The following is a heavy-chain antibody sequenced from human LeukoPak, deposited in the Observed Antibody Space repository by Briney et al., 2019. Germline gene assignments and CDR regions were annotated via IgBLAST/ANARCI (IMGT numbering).Heavy chain of an antibody. J-gene: IGHJ4*02. CDR3: AKGHSNRYCSSTSCYYFDY. CDR1: GFTFSSYA. D-gene: IGHD2-2*01. Sequence: GGSLRLSCAASGFTFSSYAMSWVRQAPGKGLEWVSAISGSGGSIYYADSVKGRFTISRDNSKNTLYLQMNSLRAEDTAVYYCAKGHSNRYCSSTSCYYFDYWGQGTLVTVSS. V-gene: IGHV3-23*01. CDR2: ISGSGGSI.